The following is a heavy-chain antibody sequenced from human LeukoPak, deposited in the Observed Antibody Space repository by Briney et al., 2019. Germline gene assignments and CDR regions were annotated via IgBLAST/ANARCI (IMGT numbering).Heavy chain of an antibody. CDR3: AKDSSTWGNLAGHFDS. Sequence: PSETLSLNCTVSGGSISSYYWSWIRQPAGRGLGWIGRFYASGTTNTSPSLKSRVTMSVDTSKNQFSLKLSSVTAADTAVYYCAKDSSTWGNLAGHFDSWGQGTLVTVSS. V-gene: IGHV4-4*07. CDR1: GGSISSYY. CDR2: FYASGTT. D-gene: IGHD6-13*01. J-gene: IGHJ4*02.